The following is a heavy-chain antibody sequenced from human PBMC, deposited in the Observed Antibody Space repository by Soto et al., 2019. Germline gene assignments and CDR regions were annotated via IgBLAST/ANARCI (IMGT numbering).Heavy chain of an antibody. CDR3: AKENSGYSGYDSLYFDY. V-gene: IGHV3-23*01. D-gene: IGHD5-12*01. CDR1: GFTFSSYA. CDR2: ISGSGGST. Sequence: GGSLRLSCAASGFTFSSYAMSWVRQAPGKGLEWVSAISGSGGSTYYADSVKGRFTISRDNSKNTLYLQMNSLRAEGTAVYYCAKENSGYSGYDSLYFDYWGQGTLVTVSS. J-gene: IGHJ4*02.